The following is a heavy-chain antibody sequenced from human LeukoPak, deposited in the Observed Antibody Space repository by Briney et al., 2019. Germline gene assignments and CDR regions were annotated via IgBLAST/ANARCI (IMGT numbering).Heavy chain of an antibody. CDR1: GFTFSSYS. V-gene: IGHV3-21*01. Sequence: GGSLRLSCAASGFTFSSYSMNWVRQAPGKGLEWVSSISSSSSYIYYADSVKGRFTISRDNAKNSLYLQMNSLRAEDTAVYYCARDNEWELPLSDWGQGTLVTVSS. D-gene: IGHD1-26*01. CDR3: ARDNEWELPLSD. CDR2: ISSSSSYI. J-gene: IGHJ4*02.